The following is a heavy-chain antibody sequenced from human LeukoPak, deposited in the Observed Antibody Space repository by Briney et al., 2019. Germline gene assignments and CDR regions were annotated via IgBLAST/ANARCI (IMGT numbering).Heavy chain of an antibody. D-gene: IGHD3-16*01. J-gene: IGHJ3*02. V-gene: IGHV3-11*04. CDR3: ARETRLLSAFDI. CDR1: GFTFSDYY. Sequence: PGGSLRLSCAASGFTFSDYYMSWIRQAPGKGLEWVSYISSSGSTIYYADSVMGRFTISRDNAKNSLYLQMNSLRAEDTAVYYCARETRLLSAFDIWGQGTMVTVSS. CDR2: ISSSGSTI.